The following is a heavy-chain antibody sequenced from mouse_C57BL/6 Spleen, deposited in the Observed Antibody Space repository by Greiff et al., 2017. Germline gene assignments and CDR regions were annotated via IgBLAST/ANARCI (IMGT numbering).Heavy chain of an antibody. Sequence: QVQLQQPGAELVRPGSSAKLSCKASGYTFTSYWMHWVKQRPIQGLEWIGNIDPSDSETHYNQKFKDKATLTVDKSSSTAYMQLSSLTSEDSAVYYCAGGIYYYGSSLFDVWGTGTTVTVSS. CDR3: AGGIYYYGSSLFDV. V-gene: IGHV1-52*01. D-gene: IGHD1-1*01. CDR1: GYTFTSYW. J-gene: IGHJ1*03. CDR2: IDPSDSET.